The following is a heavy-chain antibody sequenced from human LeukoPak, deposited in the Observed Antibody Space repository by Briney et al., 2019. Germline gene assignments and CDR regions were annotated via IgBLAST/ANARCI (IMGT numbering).Heavy chain of an antibody. CDR3: ARTSSGWYVLDY. Sequence: GGSLRLSCAASGFTFSSYWMHWVRQAPGKGLVWVSRINSAGSSTSYADSVKGRFTISRDNAKNTLYLQMNSLRAEDTAVYYCARTSSGWYVLDYWGQGTLVTVSS. CDR2: INSAGSST. J-gene: IGHJ4*02. D-gene: IGHD6-19*01. V-gene: IGHV3-74*01. CDR1: GFTFSSYW.